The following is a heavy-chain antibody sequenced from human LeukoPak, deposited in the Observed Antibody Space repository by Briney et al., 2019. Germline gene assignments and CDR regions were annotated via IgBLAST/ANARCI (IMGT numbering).Heavy chain of an antibody. V-gene: IGHV3-33*01. J-gene: IGHJ5*02. CDR3: ARDDYGSGSYYNSFDP. CDR1: GFTFSSYG. Sequence: PGGSLRLSCAASGFTFSSYGMHWVRQAPGKGLEWVAVIWYDGSNKYYADSVKGRFTISRDNSKSTLYLQMNSLRAEDTAVYYCARDDYGSGSYYNSFDPWGQGTLVTVSS. D-gene: IGHD3-10*01. CDR2: IWYDGSNK.